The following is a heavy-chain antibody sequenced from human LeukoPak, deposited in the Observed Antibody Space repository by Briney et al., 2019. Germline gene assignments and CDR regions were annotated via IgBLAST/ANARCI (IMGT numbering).Heavy chain of an antibody. D-gene: IGHD3-10*01. J-gene: IGHJ6*03. V-gene: IGHV3-48*03. CDR3: ARDQYGSGDGYYMDV. CDR2: ISSSGSDI. CDR1: GFIFSSYD. Sequence: GRSLRLSCAASGFIFSSYDMNWVRQAPGKGLEWVSYISSSGSDIYYADSVKGRFTISRDNAKNSLYLQMNSLRAEDTAVYYCARDQYGSGDGYYMDVWGKGTTVTISS.